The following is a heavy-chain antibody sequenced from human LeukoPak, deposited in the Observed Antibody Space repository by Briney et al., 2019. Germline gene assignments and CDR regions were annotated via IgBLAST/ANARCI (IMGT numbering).Heavy chain of an antibody. CDR2: IRSKANSYAT. D-gene: IGHD6-13*01. J-gene: IGHJ4*02. CDR3: TSGAAAPN. CDR1: GFTFSGSA. Sequence: GGSLKLSCAASGFTFSGSAMHWVRQASGKGLEWVGRIRSKANSYATAYAASVKGRFTISRDDSKNTAYLQMNSLKTENTAVYYCTSGAAAPNWGQGTLVTVSS. V-gene: IGHV3-73*01.